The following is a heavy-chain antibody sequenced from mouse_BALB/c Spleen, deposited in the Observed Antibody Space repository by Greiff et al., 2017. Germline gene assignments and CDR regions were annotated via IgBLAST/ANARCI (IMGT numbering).Heavy chain of an antibody. J-gene: IGHJ2*01. CDR2: IWAGGST. Sequence: VQLQESGPGLVAPSQSLSITCTVSGFSLTSYGVHWVRQPPGKGLEWLGVIWAGGSTNYNSALMSRLSISKDNSKSQVFLKMNSLQTDDTAMYYCARDQGGSSPRNYFDYWGQGTTLTVSS. CDR1: GFSLTSYG. D-gene: IGHD1-1*01. CDR3: ARDQGGSSPRNYFDY. V-gene: IGHV2-9*02.